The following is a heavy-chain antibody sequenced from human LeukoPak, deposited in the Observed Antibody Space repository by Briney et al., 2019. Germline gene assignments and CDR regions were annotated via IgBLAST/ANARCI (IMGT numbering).Heavy chain of an antibody. D-gene: IGHD3-22*01. Sequence: GRSLRLSCAASRFTFSTYAMHWVRQAPGKGLEWVAVISYVGTNKYYADSVKGRFTISRDNSKNTLFLQMNSLRADDTAVYYCARKTDSSGSGDYWGQGTLVTVSS. CDR3: ARKTDSSGSGDY. CDR1: RFTFSTYA. J-gene: IGHJ4*02. CDR2: ISYVGTNK. V-gene: IGHV3-30*14.